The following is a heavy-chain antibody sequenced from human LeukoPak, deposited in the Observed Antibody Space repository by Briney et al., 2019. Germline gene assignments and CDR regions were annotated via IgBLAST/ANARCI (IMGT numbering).Heavy chain of an antibody. CDR2: IYYSGST. CDR1: GGSISSSSYY. CDR3: ARLSSGWYVLFDY. Sequence: SETLSLTCTVSGGSISSSSYYWGWIRQPPGKGLEWIGSIYYSGSTYYNPSLKSRVTISVDTSKNQFSLKLSSVTAADTAVYYCARLSSGWYVLFDYWGQGTLVTVSS. J-gene: IGHJ4*02. D-gene: IGHD6-19*01. V-gene: IGHV4-39*07.